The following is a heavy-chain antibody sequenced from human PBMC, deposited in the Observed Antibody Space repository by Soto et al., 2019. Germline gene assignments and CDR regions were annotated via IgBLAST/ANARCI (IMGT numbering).Heavy chain of an antibody. D-gene: IGHD2-2*01. CDR1: GYTFTGYY. V-gene: IGHV1-2*04. Sequence: ASVKVSCKASGYTFTGYYMHWVRQAPGQGLEWMGWINPNSGGTNYAQKFQGWVTMTRDTSISTAYMELSRLRSDDTAVYYCARGGLVVVPAAMAVYYYGMDVWGQGTTVTVSS. CDR3: ARGGLVVVPAAMAVYYYGMDV. J-gene: IGHJ6*02. CDR2: INPNSGGT.